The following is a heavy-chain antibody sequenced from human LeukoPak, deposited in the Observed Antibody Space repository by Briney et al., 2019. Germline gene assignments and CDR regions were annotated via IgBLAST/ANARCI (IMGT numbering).Heavy chain of an antibody. V-gene: IGHV1-46*01. CDR2: INPSGGST. Sequence: GASVKVSCKASGYTFTSYYMHWVRQAPGQGLEWMGIINPSGGSTSYAKKFQGRVTMTRDMSTSTVYMELSSLRSEDTAVYYCARGRRGGYNYDPHDAFDIWGQGTMVTVSS. CDR3: ARGRRGGYNYDPHDAFDI. D-gene: IGHD5-24*01. J-gene: IGHJ3*02. CDR1: GYTFTSYY.